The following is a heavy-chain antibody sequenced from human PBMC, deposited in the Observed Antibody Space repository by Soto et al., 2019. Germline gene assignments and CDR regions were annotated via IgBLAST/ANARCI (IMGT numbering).Heavy chain of an antibody. Sequence: GGSLRLSCAASGFTFSSYWMSWVRQAPGKGLEWVANIKQDGSEKYYVDSVKGRFTISRDNAKNSLYLQMNSLRAEDTAVYYCARDNPTFAWFGSNRAFDIWGQGTMVTVSS. J-gene: IGHJ3*02. V-gene: IGHV3-7*05. CDR1: GFTFSSYW. CDR2: IKQDGSEK. CDR3: ARDNPTFAWFGSNRAFDI. D-gene: IGHD3-10*01.